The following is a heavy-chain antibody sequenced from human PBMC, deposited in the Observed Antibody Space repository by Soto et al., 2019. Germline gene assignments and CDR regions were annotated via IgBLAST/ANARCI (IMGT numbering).Heavy chain of an antibody. J-gene: IGHJ5*02. CDR1: GYTFTSYG. CDR2: ISAYNGNT. CDR3: ASSTGDDGTS. Sequence: QVQLVQSGAEVKKPGASVKVSCKASGYTFTSYGISWVRQAPGQGLEWMGWISAYNGNTNYAQKLQGRVTLTTETPTSTAYTWQRTLRSDDTVVYYCASSTGDDGTSWGKGTLVTFS. D-gene: IGHD2-21*02. V-gene: IGHV1-18*01.